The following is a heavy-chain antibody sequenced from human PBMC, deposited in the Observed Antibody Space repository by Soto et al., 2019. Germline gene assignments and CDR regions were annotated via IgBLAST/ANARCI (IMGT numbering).Heavy chain of an antibody. CDR1: GGSISSYY. Sequence: ETLSLTCTVSGGSISSYYWSWIRQPPGKGLEWIGYIYYSGSTNYNPSLKSRVTISVDTSKNQFSLKLSSVTAADTAVYYCARGREGLNYDFWSGSYYYYGMDVWGQGTTVTVSS. D-gene: IGHD3-3*01. V-gene: IGHV4-59*01. CDR3: ARGREGLNYDFWSGSYYYYGMDV. CDR2: IYYSGST. J-gene: IGHJ6*02.